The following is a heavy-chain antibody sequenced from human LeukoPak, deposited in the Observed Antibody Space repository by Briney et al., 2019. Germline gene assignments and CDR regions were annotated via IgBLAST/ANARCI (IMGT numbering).Heavy chain of an antibody. V-gene: IGHV1-3*01. CDR2: INAGNGNT. Sequence: GASVKVSCKASGYTFTSYAMHWVHQAPGQRLEWMGWINAGNGNTKYSQKFQGRVTITRDTSASTAYMELSSLSSEDTAVYYCARDIGSGWGNYFDYWGQGTLVTVSS. J-gene: IGHJ4*02. CDR1: GYTFTSYA. CDR3: ARDIGSGWGNYFDY. D-gene: IGHD6-19*01.